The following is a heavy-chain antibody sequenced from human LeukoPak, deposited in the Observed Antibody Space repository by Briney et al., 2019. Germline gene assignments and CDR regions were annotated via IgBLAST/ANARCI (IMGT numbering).Heavy chain of an antibody. CDR3: ARLPYYYDSSGTSDY. CDR2: IYYSGST. D-gene: IGHD3-22*01. CDR1: GGSISSYY. Sequence: KPSETLSLTCTVSGGSISSYYWSWIRQPPGQGLEWIGYIYYSGSTNYNPSLKSRVTISVDTSKNQFSLKLSSVTAADTVVYYCARLPYYYDSSGTSDYWGQGTLVTVSS. V-gene: IGHV4-59*01. J-gene: IGHJ4*02.